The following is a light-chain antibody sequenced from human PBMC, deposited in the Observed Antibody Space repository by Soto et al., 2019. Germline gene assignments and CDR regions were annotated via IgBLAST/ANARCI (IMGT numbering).Light chain of an antibody. V-gene: IGKV3-20*01. J-gene: IGKJ4*01. CDR2: GAS. CDR1: QTVNSNH. Sequence: EVVLTQSPGTLSLSPGERGTLSCRASQTVNSNHLARSPQEPGQAPRLLSYGASDRATGTPDRFSGSGFGTQVTLTISGLEPEDFAVYFCQQYGSSPLTFGGGTKVDNK. CDR3: QQYGSSPLT.